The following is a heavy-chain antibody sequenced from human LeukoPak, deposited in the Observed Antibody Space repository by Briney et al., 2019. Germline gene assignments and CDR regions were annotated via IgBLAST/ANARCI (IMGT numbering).Heavy chain of an antibody. Sequence: PGRSLRLSCAASGFIFSSYSMNWVRQAPGKGLEWLSYISSGGQTVYYADSVKGRFTISRDNAKNSLFLQLNSLRAGDTAVYYCVRHRGAWTVHDAFAMWGQGTMVTVA. CDR2: ISSGGQTV. CDR3: VRHRGAWTVHDAFAM. D-gene: IGHD4-11*01. J-gene: IGHJ3*02. V-gene: IGHV3-48*04. CDR1: GFIFSSYS.